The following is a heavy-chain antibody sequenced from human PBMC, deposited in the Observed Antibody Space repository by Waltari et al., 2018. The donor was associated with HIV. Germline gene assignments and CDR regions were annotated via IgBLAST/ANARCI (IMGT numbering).Heavy chain of an antibody. J-gene: IGHJ2*01. CDR3: VRSPPMVINRYWYFDL. V-gene: IGHV1-69*12. CDR2: IIRIFGTT. D-gene: IGHD2-21*01. Sequence: QVQLVQSGAELTKPGSSVKVSCTASGATLSSYGFSWVRQAPGQGLEWMGGIIRIFGTTNYAQKFQGRVTITADESTGTVSMELNSLRSEDTAIYYCVRSPPMVINRYWYFDLWGRGTLVTVSS. CDR1: GATLSSYG.